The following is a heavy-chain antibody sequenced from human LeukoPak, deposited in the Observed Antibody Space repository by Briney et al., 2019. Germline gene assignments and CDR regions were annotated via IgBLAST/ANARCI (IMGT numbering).Heavy chain of an antibody. Sequence: PGGSLRLSCAAPGFTFSSYEMNWVRQAPGKGLEWVSYISSSGSTIYYADSVKGRFTISRDNAKNSLYLQMNSLRAEDTAVYYCARAWVLKTYGSGSYEYYYYYYGMDVWGQGTTVTVSS. CDR1: GFTFSSYE. D-gene: IGHD3-10*01. J-gene: IGHJ6*02. CDR2: ISSSGSTI. V-gene: IGHV3-48*03. CDR3: ARAWVLKTYGSGSYEYYYYYYGMDV.